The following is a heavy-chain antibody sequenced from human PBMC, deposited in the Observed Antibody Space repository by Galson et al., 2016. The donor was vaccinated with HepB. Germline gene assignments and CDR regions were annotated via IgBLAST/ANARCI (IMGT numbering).Heavy chain of an antibody. Sequence: SLRLSCAASGFTFNTYAMSWVRQAPGKGPEWVSAITGNGGTTYYPDSVKGRFTISRDNSKNTLYRPMNSLRVDDTAVYYCAKRDYSDSDGYLPLFDRWGQGTLVTVSS. J-gene: IGHJ4*02. CDR3: AKRDYSDSDGYLPLFDR. CDR2: ITGNGGTT. CDR1: GFTFNTYA. D-gene: IGHD3-22*01. V-gene: IGHV3-23*01.